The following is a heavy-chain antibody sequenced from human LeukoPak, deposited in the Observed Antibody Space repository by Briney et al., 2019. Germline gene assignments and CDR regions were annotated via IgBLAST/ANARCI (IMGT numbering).Heavy chain of an antibody. CDR1: GFTFSNYA. V-gene: IGHV3-23*01. D-gene: IGHD3-16*01. CDR2: ISSSADNT. Sequence: PGGSLRLSCAASGFTFSNYAMSWLRQAPGKGLEWVSSISSSADNTYHADSVKGRFTISRDNSKNTLYLQMNSLRAEDTALYYCAMCTAWYSHYEIDYWGQGTLVTVSS. CDR3: AMCTAWYSHYEIDY. J-gene: IGHJ4*02.